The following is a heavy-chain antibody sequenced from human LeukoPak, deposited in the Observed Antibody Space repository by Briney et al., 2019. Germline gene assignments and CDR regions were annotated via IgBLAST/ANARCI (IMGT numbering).Heavy chain of an antibody. CDR3: ARASSGRTGYYGMGV. D-gene: IGHD3-22*01. CDR2: ISSSSSYI. CDR1: GFTFSSYS. Sequence: GGSLRLSCAASGFTFSSYSMDWVRQAPGKGLEWVSSISSSSSYIYYADSVKGRFTISRDNAKNSLYLQMNSLRAEDTAVYYCARASSGRTGYYGMGVWGQGTTVTVSS. J-gene: IGHJ6*02. V-gene: IGHV3-21*01.